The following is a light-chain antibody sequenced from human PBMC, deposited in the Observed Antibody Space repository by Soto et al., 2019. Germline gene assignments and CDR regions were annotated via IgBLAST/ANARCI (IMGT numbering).Light chain of an antibody. J-gene: IGKJ1*01. V-gene: IGKV3-20*01. CDR1: QSVSTN. CDR3: QQYGNSPPT. Sequence: EIVITQSPATLCVSPGESATLSCRASQSVSTNLAWYQQKPDQARRLLIYGAYSRATGITDRFSGSGSGTDFTLTISRLEPEDFAVYYCQQYGNSPPTFGPGTKVDIK. CDR2: GAY.